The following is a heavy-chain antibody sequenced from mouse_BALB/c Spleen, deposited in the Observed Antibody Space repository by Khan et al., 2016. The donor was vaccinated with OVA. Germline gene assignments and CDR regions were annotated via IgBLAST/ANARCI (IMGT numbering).Heavy chain of an antibody. D-gene: IGHD1-1*01. CDR1: GYTFTSYW. CDR3: ANHGSSSAWLTY. J-gene: IGHJ3*01. CDR2: INPSTGYT. Sequence: QVQLKQSGAELAKPGASVKMSCKAPGYTFTSYWMHWVKQRPGQGLEWIGYINPSTGYTEYNQRFKDKATLTADKSSSTAYMQLSSLTSEESAVYYCANHGSSSAWLTYWGQGTLVTVSA. V-gene: IGHV1-7*01.